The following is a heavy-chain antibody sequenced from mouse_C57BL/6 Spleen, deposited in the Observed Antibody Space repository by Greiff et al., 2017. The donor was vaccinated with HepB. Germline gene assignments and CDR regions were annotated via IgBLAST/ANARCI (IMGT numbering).Heavy chain of an antibody. CDR1: GYAFSSYW. J-gene: IGHJ4*01. CDR2: IYPGDGDT. Sequence: QVQLQQSGAELVKPGASVKISCKASGYAFSSYWMNWVKQRPGKGLEWIGQIYPGDGDTNYNGKFKGKATLTADKSSSTAYMQLSSLTSEDSAVYFCARRRASNWDDAMDYWGQGTSVTVSS. V-gene: IGHV1-80*01. CDR3: ARRRASNWDDAMDY. D-gene: IGHD4-1*01.